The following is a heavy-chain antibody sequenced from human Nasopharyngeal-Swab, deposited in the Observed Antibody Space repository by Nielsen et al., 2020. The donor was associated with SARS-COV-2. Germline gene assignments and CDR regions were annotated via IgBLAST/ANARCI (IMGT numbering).Heavy chain of an antibody. CDR2: TYYRSKWYN. Sequence: SLTLSLTCAMSGDSVSSNSAAWNWIRQSPSRGLEWLGRTYYRSKWYNDYAVSVKSRITINPDTSKNQFSLQLNSVTPEDTAVYYCARDLGKWEPQAGFDYWGQGTLVTVSS. CDR1: GDSVSSNSAA. D-gene: IGHD1-26*01. V-gene: IGHV6-1*01. J-gene: IGHJ4*02. CDR3: ARDLGKWEPQAGFDY.